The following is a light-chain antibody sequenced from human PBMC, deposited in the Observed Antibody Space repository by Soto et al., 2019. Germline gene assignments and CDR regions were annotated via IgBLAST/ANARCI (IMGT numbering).Light chain of an antibody. CDR1: SSDIGAGHD. Sequence: QSVLTQPPSVSGAPWQRVTISCAGSSSDIGAGHDVHWYQQLPGTAPKLLIYGNTNRPSGVPDRFSGSKSGASASLDISGLQAEDEADYYCQSFDSSLRGWVFGGGTKVTVL. CDR3: QSFDSSLRGWV. CDR2: GNT. J-gene: IGLJ3*02. V-gene: IGLV1-40*01.